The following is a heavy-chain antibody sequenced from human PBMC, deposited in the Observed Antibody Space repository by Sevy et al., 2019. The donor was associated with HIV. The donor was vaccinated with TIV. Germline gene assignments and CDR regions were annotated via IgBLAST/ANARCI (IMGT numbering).Heavy chain of an antibody. Sequence: GGSLRLSCAASGFTFSSYWMTWVRQAPGKGLEWVANIKQDMSEKYYADSVKGRFTIARDNARNYLYLQMESLRAEDTAVYYCARAQQVTMLVVIGGLYFDFWGQGTLVTVSS. CDR1: GFTFSSYW. CDR3: ARAQQVTMLVVIGGLYFDF. CDR2: IKQDMSEK. J-gene: IGHJ4*02. D-gene: IGHD3-22*01. V-gene: IGHV3-7*01.